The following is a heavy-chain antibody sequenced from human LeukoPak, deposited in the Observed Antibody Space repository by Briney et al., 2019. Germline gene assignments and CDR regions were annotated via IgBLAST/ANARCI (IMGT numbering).Heavy chain of an antibody. CDR3: ARQGYYGSGSYTRFDY. CDR1: GGSISSNIYY. D-gene: IGHD3-10*01. CDR2: IYYSGST. Sequence: SETLSLTCTVSGGSISSNIYYWGWIRQPPGKGVEWIGSIYYSGSTNYNPSLKSRVTISVDTSKNQFSLKLSSVTAADTAVYYCARQGYYGSGSYTRFDYWGQGALLTVFS. V-gene: IGHV4-39*01. J-gene: IGHJ4*02.